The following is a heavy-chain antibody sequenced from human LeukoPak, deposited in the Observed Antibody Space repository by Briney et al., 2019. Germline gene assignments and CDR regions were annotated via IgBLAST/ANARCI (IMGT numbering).Heavy chain of an antibody. J-gene: IGHJ3*02. CDR2: LYYAGNT. V-gene: IGHV4-39*02. CDR3: ARAARLRITLVRLIHAAFDM. CDR1: GGSISSSSYY. Sequence: SETLSLTCTVSGGSISSSSYYWGWIRQPPGKGLEWIGSLYYAGNTFLNPALDSRVTITVDKSKNQFSLKLRSATAADTAVYYCARAARLRITLVRLIHAAFDMWGQGTMVTVSS. D-gene: IGHD3-10*01.